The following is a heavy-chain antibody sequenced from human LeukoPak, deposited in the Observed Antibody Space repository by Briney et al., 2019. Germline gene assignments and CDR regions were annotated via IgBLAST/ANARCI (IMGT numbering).Heavy chain of an antibody. J-gene: IGHJ5*02. Sequence: PSETLSLTCTVSGGSISSSSYYWGWIRQPPGKGLEWIGSIYYSGSTYYNPSLKSRVTISVDMSKNQFSLKLSSVTAADTAVYYCARQSTDYDSSGYYYPDWFDPWGQGTLVTVSS. CDR1: GGSISSSSYY. CDR3: ARQSTDYDSSGYYYPDWFDP. V-gene: IGHV4-39*01. D-gene: IGHD3-22*01. CDR2: IYYSGST.